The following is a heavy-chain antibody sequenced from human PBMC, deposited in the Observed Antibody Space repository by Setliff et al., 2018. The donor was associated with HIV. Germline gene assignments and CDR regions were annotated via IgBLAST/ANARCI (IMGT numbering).Heavy chain of an antibody. CDR1: DDPINSFY. V-gene: IGHV4-4*09. Sequence: PSETLSLTCTVSDDPINSFYWSWIRQPPGKGLEWIGYIYTSGSTNYNPSLEGRVTISVDTSKNQFSLKLSSVTAADTAVYYCARFPTYYYGSGTDYWGQGTLVTVSS. CDR3: ARFPTYYYGSGTDY. J-gene: IGHJ4*02. D-gene: IGHD3-10*01. CDR2: IYTSGST.